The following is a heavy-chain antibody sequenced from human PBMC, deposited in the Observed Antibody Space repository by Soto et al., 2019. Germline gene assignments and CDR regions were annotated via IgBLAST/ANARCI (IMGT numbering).Heavy chain of an antibody. V-gene: IGHV3-23*01. CDR2: ISGSGGST. D-gene: IGHD3-3*01. CDR3: AKDPFRYYDFWSGYYPYIDY. J-gene: IGHJ4*02. CDR1: GFTFSSYA. Sequence: GGSLRLSCAASGFTFSSYAMSWVRQAPGKGLEWVSAISGSGGSTYYADSVKGRFTISRDNSKNTLYLQMNSLRAEDTAVYYCAKDPFRYYDFWSGYYPYIDYWGQGTLVTVSS.